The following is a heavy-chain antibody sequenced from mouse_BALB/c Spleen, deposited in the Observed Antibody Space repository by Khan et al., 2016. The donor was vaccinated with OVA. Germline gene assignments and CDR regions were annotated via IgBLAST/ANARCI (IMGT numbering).Heavy chain of an antibody. J-gene: IGHJ4*01. Sequence: QVQLKESGPGLVAPSQSLSITCTVSGFSLTSYGVYWVRQPPGKGLEWLGIIWAGGSTNSNSALMSRLSINKDNSKSQVFLKMNSLQTVDTAMYYCARDDGGGNDAMDYWGQGTSVTVSS. CDR1: GFSLTSYG. CDR3: ARDDGGGNDAMDY. D-gene: IGHD2-1*01. V-gene: IGHV2-9*02. CDR2: IWAGGST.